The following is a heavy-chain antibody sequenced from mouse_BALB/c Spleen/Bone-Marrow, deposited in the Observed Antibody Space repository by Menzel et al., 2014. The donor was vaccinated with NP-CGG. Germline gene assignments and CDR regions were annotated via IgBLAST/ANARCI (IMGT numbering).Heavy chain of an antibody. CDR1: GYAFTNYW. V-gene: IGHV1-54*01. D-gene: IGHD1-1*01. J-gene: IGHJ4*01. CDR2: INPGSGGI. Sequence: VKLMESGAELVRPGTSVKVYCKASGYAFTNYWIEWIKQRPGQGLEWIGVINPGSGGINYNEKFKGKATLTADKSSSTAYMQLSSLTSDDSAVYFCARELVRGMDYWGQGTSVTVSS. CDR3: ARELVRGMDY.